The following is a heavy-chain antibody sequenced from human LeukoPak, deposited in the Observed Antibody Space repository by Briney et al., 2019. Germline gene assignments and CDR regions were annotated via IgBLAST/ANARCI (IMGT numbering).Heavy chain of an antibody. Sequence: GGSLRLSCAASGFTFSSYAMSWVRQAPGKGLEWVSAISGSGGSTYYADSVKGRFTISRDNSKNTLYLQMNSLRAEDTAVYYCAKDLYEYSSGWYSPWFDPWVQGTLVTVSS. V-gene: IGHV3-23*01. CDR2: ISGSGGST. J-gene: IGHJ5*02. CDR1: GFTFSSYA. CDR3: AKDLYEYSSGWYSPWFDP. D-gene: IGHD6-19*01.